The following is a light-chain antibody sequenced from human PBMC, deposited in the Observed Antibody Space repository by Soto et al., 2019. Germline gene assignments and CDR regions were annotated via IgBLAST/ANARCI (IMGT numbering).Light chain of an antibody. CDR2: EVT. J-gene: IGLJ1*01. CDR1: SSDVGAYNY. Sequence: QSVLTQPASVSGSPGQSITISCTGTSSDVGAYNYVSWYQQPPGKAPKLLIYEVTNRPSGVSNRFSGSKSGNTASLTISGLQAEDEADYYCSSYTSNNTRVFGTGTKLTVL. V-gene: IGLV2-14*01. CDR3: SSYTSNNTRV.